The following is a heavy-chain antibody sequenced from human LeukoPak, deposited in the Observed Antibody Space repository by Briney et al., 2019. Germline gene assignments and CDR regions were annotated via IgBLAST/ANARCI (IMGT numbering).Heavy chain of an antibody. J-gene: IGHJ4*02. Sequence: PGGSLRLSCAASGFTFSSYGMHWVRQAPGKGLEWVAFIRYDGSNKYYADSVKGRFTFSRDNSKNTLYLQMNSLRAEDTAVYYCARDPQYCSGGSCYSFDYWGQGTLVTVSS. D-gene: IGHD2-15*01. CDR2: IRYDGSNK. V-gene: IGHV3-30*02. CDR1: GFTFSSYG. CDR3: ARDPQYCSGGSCYSFDY.